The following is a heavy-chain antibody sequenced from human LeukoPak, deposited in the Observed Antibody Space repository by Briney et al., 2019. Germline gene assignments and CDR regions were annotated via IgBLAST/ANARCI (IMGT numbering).Heavy chain of an antibody. J-gene: IGHJ6*04. D-gene: IGHD3-10*01. CDR1: GFTFSSYA. CDR2: ISSSGSTI. V-gene: IGHV3-48*03. CDR3: ARAMVRGVIIHYYYYGMDV. Sequence: GGSLRLSCAASGFTFSSYAMHWVRQAPGKGLQWVSYISSSGSTIYYADSVKGRFTISRDNAKNSLYLQMNSLRAEDTAVYYCARAMVRGVIIHYYYYGMDVWGKGTSVTVSS.